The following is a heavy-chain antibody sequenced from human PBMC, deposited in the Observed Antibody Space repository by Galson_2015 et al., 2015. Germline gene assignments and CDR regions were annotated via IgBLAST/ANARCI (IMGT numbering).Heavy chain of an antibody. CDR1: GFTFSSSA. V-gene: IGHV3-23*01. CDR3: AKDWRAVVMSAIDY. D-gene: IGHD2-21*02. Sequence: SLRLSCAASGFTFSSSAMNWVRQAPGKGLEWVSALSHTGSSIYYADSVKGRFTISRDNSKNTLHLHLNSLRADDTAVYYCAKDWRAVVMSAIDYWGQGTQVTVYS. CDR2: LSHTGSSI. J-gene: IGHJ4*02.